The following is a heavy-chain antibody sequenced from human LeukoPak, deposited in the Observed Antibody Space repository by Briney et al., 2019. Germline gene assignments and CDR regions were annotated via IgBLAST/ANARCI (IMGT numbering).Heavy chain of an antibody. CDR2: ISYDGSNK. J-gene: IGHJ5*02. V-gene: IGHV3-30-3*01. CDR1: GFTFSSYA. CDR3: ASLHDSSEIWFDP. D-gene: IGHD3-22*01. Sequence: GRSLRLSCAASGFTFSSYAMHWVRQAPGKGLEWVAVISYDGSNKYYADSVKGRFTISRDNSKNTLYLQMNSLRAEDTAVYYCASLHDSSEIWFDPWGQGTLVTVSS.